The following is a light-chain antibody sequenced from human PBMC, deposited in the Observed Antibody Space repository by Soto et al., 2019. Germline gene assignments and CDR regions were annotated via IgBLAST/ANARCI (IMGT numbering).Light chain of an antibody. CDR1: QSISSY. CDR3: QQSYSSPLN. V-gene: IGKV1-39*01. Sequence: DIQMTQSPSSLSASVGDRVTIACRASQSISSYLNWYQQKPGKAPKRLIYTASSLQSGVPSRFSGSGSGTDFTLTISSLQPEDFATYYCQQSYSSPLNFGPGTKVDIK. J-gene: IGKJ3*01. CDR2: TAS.